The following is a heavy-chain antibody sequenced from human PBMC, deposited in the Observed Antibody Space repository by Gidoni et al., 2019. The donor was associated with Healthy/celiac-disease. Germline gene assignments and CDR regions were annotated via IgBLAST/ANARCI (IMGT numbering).Heavy chain of an antibody. CDR2: IYTSGST. D-gene: IGHD5-12*01. J-gene: IGHJ4*02. V-gene: IGHV4-61*02. Sequence: QVQLQESGPGLVKPSQTLSLTCTVSGGSISSGSYFWSWIRRPAGKGLEWIGLIYTSGSTNYNPSLKSRVTISVDTSKNQFSLKLSSVTAADTAVYYCARGDANSGYDPFDYWGQGTLVTVSS. CDR1: GGSISSGSYF. CDR3: ARGDANSGYDPFDY.